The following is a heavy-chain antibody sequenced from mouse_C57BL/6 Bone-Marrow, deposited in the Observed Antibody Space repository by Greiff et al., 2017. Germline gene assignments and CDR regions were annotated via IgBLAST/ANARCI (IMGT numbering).Heavy chain of an antibody. CDR1: GYTFTSYG. CDR3: VFYYAWFAD. Sequence: QVQLKESGAELARPGASVKLSCKASGYTFTSYGISWVKQRTGQGLEWIGEIYPRSGNTYYNEKFKGKATLAADKSSSTAYMELRSLTSEDSAVYFCVFYYAWFADWGQGTLVTVSA. D-gene: IGHD2-1*01. J-gene: IGHJ3*01. V-gene: IGHV1-81*01. CDR2: IYPRSGNT.